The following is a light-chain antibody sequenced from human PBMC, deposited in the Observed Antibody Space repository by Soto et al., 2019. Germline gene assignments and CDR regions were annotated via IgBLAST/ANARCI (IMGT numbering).Light chain of an antibody. Sequence: ENVLTQSADTLCLAPGERATLSCGASQNVSSSYLAWYQQKPGQSPRLLIYDASTRATGIPARFSASGSGTDFTITISDVQPEDFAPYYCHQRQSWPRTFGQGTKVDIK. J-gene: IGKJ1*01. CDR3: HQRQSWPRT. V-gene: IGKV3D-20*02. CDR1: QNVSSSY. CDR2: DAS.